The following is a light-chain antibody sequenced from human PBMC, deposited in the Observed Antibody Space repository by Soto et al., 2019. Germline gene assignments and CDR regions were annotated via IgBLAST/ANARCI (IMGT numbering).Light chain of an antibody. CDR1: SSNVGDNY. J-gene: IGLJ1*01. V-gene: IGLV1-47*01. CDR3: VAWDARLSGPV. Sequence: QSVLTQRPSASGPPGESGAISCSESSSNVGDNYVYWYQQLPATAPKLLIYRNNQRPPGGPDRFSGSKSGTSASLAISGLLSEDEDHSYCVAWDARLSGPVSGPGTKVTVL. CDR2: RNN.